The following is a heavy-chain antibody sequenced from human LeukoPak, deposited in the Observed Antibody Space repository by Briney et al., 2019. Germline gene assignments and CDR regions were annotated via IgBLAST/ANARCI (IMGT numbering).Heavy chain of an antibody. V-gene: IGHV3-23*01. CDR1: GFTFSSYA. J-gene: IGHJ4*02. CDR3: AKDGYSNSWPTPYFDY. Sequence: PGGSLRLSCAASGFTFSSYAMSWVRQAPGKGLEWVSAISGSGGSTYYADSVKGRFTISRDNSKNTLYLQMNSLRAGDTAVYYCAKDGYSNSWPTPYFDYWGQGTLVTVSS. CDR2: ISGSGGST. D-gene: IGHD6-13*01.